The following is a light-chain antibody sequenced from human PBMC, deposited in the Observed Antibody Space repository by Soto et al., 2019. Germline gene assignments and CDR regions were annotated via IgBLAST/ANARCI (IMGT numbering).Light chain of an antibody. CDR2: AAS. CDR3: LQDYNSPLT. V-gene: IGKV1-6*01. J-gene: IGKJ5*01. Sequence: AIQMTQSPASLSSSLGDRVTITCRASQGIRNDLGWYQQKPGKAPKLLIYAASSLQSGVPSRFSGSGSGTDFTLTISSLQPEDFATYYCLQDYNSPLTFGQGTRLEIK. CDR1: QGIRND.